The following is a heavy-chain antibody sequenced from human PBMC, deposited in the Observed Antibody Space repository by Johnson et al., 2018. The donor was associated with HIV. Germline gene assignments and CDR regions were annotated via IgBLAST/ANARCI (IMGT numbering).Heavy chain of an antibody. CDR2: IKQDGSEK. CDR3: GTARRAIYV. J-gene: IGHJ3*01. CDR1: GFTFSSYW. D-gene: IGHD6-6*01. Sequence: VQLVESGGGLVQPGGSLRLSCAASGFTFSSYWMSWVRQAPGKGLEWVANIKQDGSEKYYVDSVKGRFTISRDNAKNSLYLQRNSLRAEDTAVYYCGTARRAIYVWGQGTMATVSS. V-gene: IGHV3-7*05.